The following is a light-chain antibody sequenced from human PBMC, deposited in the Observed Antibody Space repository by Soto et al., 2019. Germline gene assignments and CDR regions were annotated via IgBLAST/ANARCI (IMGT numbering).Light chain of an antibody. CDR1: SSDVGGYNY. CDR2: DVS. V-gene: IGLV2-14*01. J-gene: IGLJ2*01. CDR3: SSYTSSSLRV. Sequence: QSALTQPASVSGAPGQSITISCTGTSSDVGGYNYVSWYQQHPGKAPKLMIYDVSNRPAGVANRFSGSKSGTTASLTISGLPAEDAADYYCSSYTSSSLRVFGGGTKLTVL.